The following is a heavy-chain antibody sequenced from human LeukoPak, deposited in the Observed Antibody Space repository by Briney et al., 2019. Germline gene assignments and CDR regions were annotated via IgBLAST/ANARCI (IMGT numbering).Heavy chain of an antibody. CDR2: ISSSSSTI. CDR1: GFTFSSSA. Sequence: GGSLRLSCAASGFTFSSSAMNWVRQAPGKGLEWVSYISSSSSTIYYADSVKGRFTISRDNAKNSLYLQMNSLRAADTAVYYCAREGRFLEWLFTPSAFDYWGQGTLVTVSS. J-gene: IGHJ4*02. V-gene: IGHV3-48*01. CDR3: AREGRFLEWLFTPSAFDY. D-gene: IGHD3-3*01.